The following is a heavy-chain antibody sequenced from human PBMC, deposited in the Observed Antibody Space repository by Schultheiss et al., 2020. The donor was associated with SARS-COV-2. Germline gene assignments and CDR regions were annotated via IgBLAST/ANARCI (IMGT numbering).Heavy chain of an antibody. CDR1: GGSISSYY. V-gene: IGHV4-4*08. J-gene: IGHJ4*02. CDR3: ARDYCSGGSCQRGRFDY. D-gene: IGHD2-15*01. Sequence: SETLSLTCTVSGGSISSYYWSWIRQPPGKGLEWIGYIYYSGSTNYNPSLKSRVTISVDTSKNQFSLKLSSVTAADTAVYYCARDYCSGGSCQRGRFDYWGQGTLVTVSS. CDR2: IYYSGST.